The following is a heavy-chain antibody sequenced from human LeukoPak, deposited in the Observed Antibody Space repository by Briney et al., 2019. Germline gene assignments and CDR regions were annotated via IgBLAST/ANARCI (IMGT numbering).Heavy chain of an antibody. V-gene: IGHV4-39*07. CDR2: IYYSGST. CDR3: ARDRLDGAD. CDR1: GGSLSSYF. D-gene: IGHD3-16*01. Sequence: PSETLSLTCTVSGGSLSSYFWNWIRQPPGKGLEWIGSIYYSGSTYYNPSLKSRVTISVDTSKNQFSLKLSSVTAADTAVYYCARDRLDGADWGQGTLVTVSS. J-gene: IGHJ4*02.